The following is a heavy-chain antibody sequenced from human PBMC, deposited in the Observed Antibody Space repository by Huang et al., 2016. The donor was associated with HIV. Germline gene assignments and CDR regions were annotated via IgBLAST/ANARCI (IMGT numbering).Heavy chain of an antibody. CDR2: IYSEDST. CDR1: GFTVSSDY. V-gene: IGHV3-53*01. D-gene: IGHD1-26*01. Sequence: EVQLVESGGGLIQPGGSLRLCCAASGFTVSSDYMSWVREAPGKGMEWVSVIYSEDSTYFADSVKGRFTISRDNSKNTLYLQMNSLRAEDTAVYYCAAQWELRGGVDFWGQGTLVTVSS. J-gene: IGHJ4*02. CDR3: AAQWELRGGVDF.